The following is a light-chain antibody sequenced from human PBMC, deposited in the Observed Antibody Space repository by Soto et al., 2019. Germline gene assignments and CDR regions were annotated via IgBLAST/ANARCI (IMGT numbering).Light chain of an antibody. V-gene: IGKV3D-15*01. CDR1: QSVSSH. CDR2: DAS. Sequence: TQSPATLSLSPGERATLSCMASQSVSSHLAWYQQKPGQAPRLLIYDASNRATGIPARFSGSGSGTDFTLTISSLQSEDFAVYYCQQYNEWPPFTFGQGTRLEIK. J-gene: IGKJ5*01. CDR3: QQYNEWPPFT.